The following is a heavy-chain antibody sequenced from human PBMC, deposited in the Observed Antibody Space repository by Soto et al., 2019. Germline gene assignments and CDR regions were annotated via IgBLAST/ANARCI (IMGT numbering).Heavy chain of an antibody. V-gene: IGHV3-23*01. CDR2: ISANNLYT. J-gene: IGHJ4*02. D-gene: IGHD5-18*01. CDR3: VKASGENYGDNLIDY. CDR1: GFTFSRYA. Sequence: EVQLLESGGGLVQPGGSLRLSCAASGFTFSRYAMSWVRQAPGKGLEWISGISANNLYTYYADSVRGRFTISRDNSKNTLYLQMNSLRDENTAVYFCVKASGENYGDNLIDYWGQGTLVTVSS.